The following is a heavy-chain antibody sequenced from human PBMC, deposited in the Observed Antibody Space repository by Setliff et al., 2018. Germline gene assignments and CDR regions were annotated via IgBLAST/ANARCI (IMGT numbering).Heavy chain of an antibody. Sequence: SETLSLTCTVYGGSFSNYYWSWTRQPPGKGLEWIGEINHSGRTNYNPSLTRRVTISVDTSKNQFSLKLSSVTAADTAVYYCRFWSVYYKNDYWGQGTLVTVSS. V-gene: IGHV4-34*01. CDR1: GGSFSNYY. J-gene: IGHJ4*02. CDR2: INHSGRT. D-gene: IGHD3-3*01. CDR3: RFWSVYYKNDY.